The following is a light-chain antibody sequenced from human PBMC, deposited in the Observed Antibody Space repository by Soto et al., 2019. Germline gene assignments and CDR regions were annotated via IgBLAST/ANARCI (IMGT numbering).Light chain of an antibody. CDR1: QSVSSSY. CDR3: QQYGSSPRIT. J-gene: IGKJ5*01. Sequence: EIVLTQSPATLSLSPGERATLSCGASQSVSSSYLAWYQQKPGLAPRLLIYDASSRATGIPDRFSGGGSGTDFTLTISRLETEDFAVYYCQQYGSSPRITFGQGTRLEIK. V-gene: IGKV3D-20*01. CDR2: DAS.